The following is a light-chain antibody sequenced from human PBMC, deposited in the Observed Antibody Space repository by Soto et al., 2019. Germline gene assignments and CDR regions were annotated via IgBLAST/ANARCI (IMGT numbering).Light chain of an antibody. CDR3: QQYHIWPPWT. CDR1: QSIGSN. J-gene: IGKJ1*01. V-gene: IGKV3-15*01. Sequence: EIVMTQTPDTLSVSPGEGATLSCRVSQSIGSNLAWYQQRPGQAPRLLMYGASTRADGIPARFTGSGSGTEFTLTISSLQSEDFAVYYCQQYHIWPPWTSGQGTKVDIK. CDR2: GAS.